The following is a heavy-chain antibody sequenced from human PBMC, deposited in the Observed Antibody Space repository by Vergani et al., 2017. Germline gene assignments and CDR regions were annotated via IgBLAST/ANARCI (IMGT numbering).Heavy chain of an antibody. Sequence: QVQLVASGGGVVQPGGSLRLSCAASGFTFSSYDMHWVRQAPGKGLEWVAFIRYDGSNKYYGDSVKGRFTISRDNSKNTVYLQMNSLRTEDTALYYCAKNSGSGAPDYWGQGTLVTVSS. D-gene: IGHD3-10*01. V-gene: IGHV3-30*02. CDR2: IRYDGSNK. CDR3: AKNSGSGAPDY. CDR1: GFTFSSYD. J-gene: IGHJ4*02.